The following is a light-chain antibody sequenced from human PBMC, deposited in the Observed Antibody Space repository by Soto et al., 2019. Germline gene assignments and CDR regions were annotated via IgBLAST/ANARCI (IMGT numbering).Light chain of an antibody. CDR3: QQICNTHLA. V-gene: IGKV1-39*01. J-gene: IGKJ5*01. CDR1: QSISSY. CDR2: AAS. Sequence: DTQMTQSPLFLSASVGARVTITCRASQSISSYVNWYQHKPGKAPKLLIYAASRLQSGAPSRFSGSGSGTDFTLTISSLQPEDFATYYCQQICNTHLAFGQGTRLEIK.